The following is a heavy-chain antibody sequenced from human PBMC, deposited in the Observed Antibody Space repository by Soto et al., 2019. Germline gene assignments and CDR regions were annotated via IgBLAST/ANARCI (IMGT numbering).Heavy chain of an antibody. CDR3: ASSYSERYFDH. CDR1: GFTFSCYA. D-gene: IGHD1-26*01. Sequence: PGGSLRLSGAASGFTFSCYAMSWVRQSPGKGLEWVSGISSSGGSTNYADSVQGRFTISRDNSKNTLYLQMNSLRAEDTAVYYCASSYSERYFDHWGQGTLVTAPQ. V-gene: IGHV3-23*01. CDR2: ISSSGGST. J-gene: IGHJ4*02.